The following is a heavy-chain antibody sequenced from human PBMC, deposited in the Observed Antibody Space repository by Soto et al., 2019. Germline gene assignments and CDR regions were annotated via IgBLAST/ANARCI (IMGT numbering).Heavy chain of an antibody. V-gene: IGHV4-34*01. J-gene: IGHJ3*01. Sequence: QMQLQQWGAGLLKPSETLSLTCAVYGGPFSDYYWSWIRQPPGTGLEWIGEINHRGSTHDNPSLKSRVTLSVDTSKSQFSLKLRSVTVADTAVYYWARVERGTRTTVVDSFDLWGQGTMVTVSS. D-gene: IGHD1-1*01. CDR1: GGPFSDYY. CDR3: ARVERGTRTTVVDSFDL. CDR2: INHRGST.